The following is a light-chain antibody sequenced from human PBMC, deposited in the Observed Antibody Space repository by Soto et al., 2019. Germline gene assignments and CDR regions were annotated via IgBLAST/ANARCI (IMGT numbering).Light chain of an antibody. Sequence: QSLLSQPACVSVCPGESITICYTGSSRDVGGYNYVSWYQQNPGKAPKLMSYEVRNRPSGFSNRFSGSKSGNTASLTISGLQAEDEANYYCSSYTSSSTYVFGTGTKV. CDR1: SRDVGGYNY. CDR3: SSYTSSSTYV. V-gene: IGLV2-14*01. CDR2: EVR. J-gene: IGLJ1*01.